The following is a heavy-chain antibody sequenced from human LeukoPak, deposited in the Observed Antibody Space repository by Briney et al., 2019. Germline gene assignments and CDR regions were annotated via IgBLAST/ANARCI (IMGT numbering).Heavy chain of an antibody. CDR1: GGSISNSSYY. Sequence: SETLSLTCIVSGGSISNSSYYWGWIRQPPGKGLEWIGSMNYGGSTHDNPSLKSRVTISVDTSKNQVSLKLSSVTAADTAVYYCARRVPGRSGNWFDPWGQGTLVTVSS. J-gene: IGHJ5*02. CDR2: MNYGGST. CDR3: ARRVPGRSGNWFDP. V-gene: IGHV4-39*01. D-gene: IGHD2-2*01.